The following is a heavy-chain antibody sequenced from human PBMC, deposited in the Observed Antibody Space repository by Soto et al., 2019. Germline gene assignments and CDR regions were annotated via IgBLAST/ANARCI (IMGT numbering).Heavy chain of an antibody. D-gene: IGHD2-15*01. V-gene: IGHV3-23*01. CDR2: VGGSGDST. CDR3: AKSPQGYCSGGGCYPHHHFDY. J-gene: IGHJ4*02. CDR1: GFTFSNYA. Sequence: GGSLRLSCAASGFTFSNYAMSWVRQAPGKGLEWVSGVGGSGDSTYYADSVKGRFTISRDNSKDTLYLQMNSLRAEDTAVYYCAKSPQGYCSGGGCYPHHHFDYWGQGTLVTVSS.